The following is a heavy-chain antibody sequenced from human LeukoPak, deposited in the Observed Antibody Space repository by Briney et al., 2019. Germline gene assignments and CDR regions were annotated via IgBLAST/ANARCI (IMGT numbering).Heavy chain of an antibody. CDR3: ARTYYYDSSGYYFDY. CDR2: ISAYNGNT. CDR1: GYTFTSYG. V-gene: IGHV1-18*01. J-gene: IGHJ4*02. D-gene: IGHD3-22*01. Sequence: GASVKVSCKASGYTFTSYGISWVRQAPGQELEWMGWISAYNGNTNYAQKLQGRVTMTTDTSTSTAYMELSSLRSEDTAVYYCARTYYYDSSGYYFDYWGQGTLVTVSS.